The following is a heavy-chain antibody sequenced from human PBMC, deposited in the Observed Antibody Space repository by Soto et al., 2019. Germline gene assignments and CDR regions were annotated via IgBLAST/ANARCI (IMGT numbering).Heavy chain of an antibody. CDR3: ATSWNLGELSYLDY. D-gene: IGHD3-16*02. V-gene: IGHV1-18*01. J-gene: IGHJ4*02. Sequence: GASVKVSCKASGYTFTSYGISWVRQAPGQGLEWMGWISAYNGNTNYAQKLQGRVTMTTDTSTSTAYMELRSLRSDDTAVYYCATSWNLGELSYLDYWGQGTLVTVSS. CDR2: ISAYNGNT. CDR1: GYTFTSYG.